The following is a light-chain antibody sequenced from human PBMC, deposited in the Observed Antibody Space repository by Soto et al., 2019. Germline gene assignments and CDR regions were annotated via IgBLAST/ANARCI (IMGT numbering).Light chain of an antibody. CDR2: EGT. CDR1: SSDVGTYNL. CDR3: CSHAGSSSWV. Sequence: QSALTQPASVSGSPGQSITISCTGTSSDVGTYNLVSWYQQHPGKAPRLMIYEGTERPPGVSNRFSGSESDNTASLKISGLQPEDEADYYCCSHAGSSSWVFGGGTKLTVL. V-gene: IGLV2-23*01. J-gene: IGLJ3*02.